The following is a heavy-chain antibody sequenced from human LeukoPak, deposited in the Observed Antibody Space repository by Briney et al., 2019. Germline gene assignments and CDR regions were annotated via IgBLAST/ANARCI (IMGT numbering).Heavy chain of an antibody. CDR1: GITGITFNSYE. V-gene: IGHV3-30-3*01. CDR2: ISYDGSNK. CDR3: AREYVREMATKNFDY. J-gene: IGHJ4*02. Sequence: GGSLRLSCAVSGITGITFNSYEMNWVRQAPGKGLEWVAVISYDGSNKYYADSVKGRFTISRDNSKNTLYLQMNSLRAEDTAVYYCAREYVREMATKNFDYWGQGTLVTVSS. D-gene: IGHD5-24*01.